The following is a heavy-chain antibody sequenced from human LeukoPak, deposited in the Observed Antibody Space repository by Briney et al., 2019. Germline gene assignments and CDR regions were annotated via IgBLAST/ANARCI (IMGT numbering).Heavy chain of an antibody. D-gene: IGHD3-3*01. CDR1: GFTFSNSA. CDR2: ISGSGDST. CDR3: AKDFWSGYYPHY. J-gene: IGHJ4*02. Sequence: GGSLRLSCVASGFTFSNSAMSWVRQAPGKGLEWVSSISGSGDSTYYADSVKGRFTMSRDNSKNTLYLQMNSLRAEDTAVYYCAKDFWSGYYPHYWGQGTLVAVSS. V-gene: IGHV3-23*01.